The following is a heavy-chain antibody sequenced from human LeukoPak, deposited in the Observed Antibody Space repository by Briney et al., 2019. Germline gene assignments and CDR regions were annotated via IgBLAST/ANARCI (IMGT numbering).Heavy chain of an antibody. Sequence: SETLSLTCTVSGGSISSGDYYWSWIRQPPGKGLEWIGYIYYSGSTYYNPSLKSRVTISVDTSKNQFSLKLSSVTAADTAVYYCARDPGRYCSSTSCVVATEYAFDIWGQGTMVTVSS. J-gene: IGHJ3*02. CDR1: GGSISSGDYY. CDR2: IYYSGST. D-gene: IGHD2-2*01. V-gene: IGHV4-30-4*08. CDR3: ARDPGRYCSSTSCVVATEYAFDI.